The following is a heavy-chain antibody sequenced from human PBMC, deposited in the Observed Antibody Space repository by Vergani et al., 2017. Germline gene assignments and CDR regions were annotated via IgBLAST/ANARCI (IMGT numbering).Heavy chain of an antibody. CDR2: IYYSGST. Sequence: QVQLQESGPGLVKPSETLSLTCTVSGGSISSYYWSWIRQPPGKGLEWIGYIYYSGSTNYNPSLKSRVTISVDTSKNQFSLKLSSVTAADTAVYYCARVRAAADYYYYYYMDVWGKGTTVTVSS. CDR3: ARVRAAADYYYYYYMDV. D-gene: IGHD6-13*01. J-gene: IGHJ6*03. V-gene: IGHV4-59*01. CDR1: GGSISSYY.